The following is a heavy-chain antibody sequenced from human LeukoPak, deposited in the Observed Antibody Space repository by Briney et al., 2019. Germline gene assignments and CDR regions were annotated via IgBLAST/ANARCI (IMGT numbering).Heavy chain of an antibody. CDR1: GGSISGYY. J-gene: IGHJ5*02. Sequence: SETLSLTCTVSGGSISGYYWSWIRQPPGKGLEWIGEINHSGSTDYNPSLKSRVTISVDTSKNQFSLKLSSVTAADTAVYYCARGQKWGRSWFDPWGQGTLVTVSS. V-gene: IGHV4-34*01. D-gene: IGHD3-16*01. CDR2: INHSGST. CDR3: ARGQKWGRSWFDP.